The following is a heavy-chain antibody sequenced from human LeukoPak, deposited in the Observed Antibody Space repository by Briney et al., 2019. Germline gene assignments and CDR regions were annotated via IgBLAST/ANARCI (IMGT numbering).Heavy chain of an antibody. CDR3: ARDLWLQSNYYMDV. Sequence: PGGSLRLSCAASGFTFSSYWMSWIRQAPGQGLEWVANIKEDGTEKYYVDSVKGRFTISRDNAKISLYLQMNSLRAEDTAVYYCARDLWLQSNYYMDVWGKGTTVTISS. CDR1: GFTFSSYW. CDR2: IKEDGTEK. J-gene: IGHJ6*03. D-gene: IGHD5-24*01. V-gene: IGHV3-7*01.